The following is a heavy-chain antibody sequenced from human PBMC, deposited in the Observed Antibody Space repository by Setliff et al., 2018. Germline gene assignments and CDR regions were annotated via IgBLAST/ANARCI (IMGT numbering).Heavy chain of an antibody. V-gene: IGHV4-39*01. CDR2: IYYSGST. D-gene: IGHD3-3*01. Sequence: SETLSLTCTVSGGSISSSSYYWGWIRQPPGKGLECIGSIYYSGSTYYNPSLKSRVTISVDTSKNQFSLKLSSVTAADTAVYYCASWYYDFWSGYYIPGYFDYWGQGTLVTVS. J-gene: IGHJ4*02. CDR1: GGSISSSSYY. CDR3: ASWYYDFWSGYYIPGYFDY.